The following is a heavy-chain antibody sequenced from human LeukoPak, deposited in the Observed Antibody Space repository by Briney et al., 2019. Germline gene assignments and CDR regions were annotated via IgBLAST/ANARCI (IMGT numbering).Heavy chain of an antibody. CDR2: FDPEDGET. J-gene: IGHJ2*01. CDR3: ATYYYEGTWYFDL. D-gene: IGHD3-22*01. CDR1: GYTLTELS. Sequence: PGASVKVSCKVSGYTLTELSMQWVRQAPGKGREWMGGFDPEDGETIYAQKFQGRVTMTEDTSTDTAYMELSSLRSEDTAVYYCATYYYEGTWYFDLWGRGTLVTVSS. V-gene: IGHV1-24*01.